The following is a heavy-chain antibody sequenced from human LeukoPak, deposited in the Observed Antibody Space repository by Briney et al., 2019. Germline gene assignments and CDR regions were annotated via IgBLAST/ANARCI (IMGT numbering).Heavy chain of an antibody. J-gene: IGHJ6*03. V-gene: IGHV4-4*02. CDR1: GGSISTNNW. CDR3: ARLRETVVTPFPPYYYYYMDV. D-gene: IGHD4-23*01. CDR2: INHSGST. Sequence: SETLSLTCAVSGGSISTNNWWSWVRQSPGKGLEWIGEINHSGSTDYNPSLKSRVTISVDTSKNQFSLKLSSVTAADTAVYYCARLRETVVTPFPPYYYYYMDVWGKGTTVTVSS.